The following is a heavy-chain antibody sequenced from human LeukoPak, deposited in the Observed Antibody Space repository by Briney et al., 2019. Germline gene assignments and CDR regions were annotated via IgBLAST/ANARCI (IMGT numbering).Heavy chain of an antibody. D-gene: IGHD2-2*02. CDR2: INHSGST. V-gene: IGHV4-34*01. CDR3: ARGGRCSSTSCYRLDY. CDR1: GFTVSSNY. Sequence: GSLRLSCAASGFTVSSNYMSWVRQAPGKGLEWIGEINHSGSTNYNPSLKSRVTISVDTSKNQFSLKLSSLTAADTAVYYCARGGRCSSTSCYRLDYWGQGTLVTVSS. J-gene: IGHJ4*02.